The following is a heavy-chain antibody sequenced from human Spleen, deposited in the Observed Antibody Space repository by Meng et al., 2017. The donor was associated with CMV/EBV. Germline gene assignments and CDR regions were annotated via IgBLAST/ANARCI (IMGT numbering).Heavy chain of an antibody. Sequence: GESLKISCAASGFTFSSYGMHWVRQAPGKGLEWVAFIRYDGSNKYYADSVKGRFTISRDNSKNTLYLQMNSLRAEDTAVYYCARDDMHGVRVFDYWGQGTLVTVSS. D-gene: IGHD2-15*01. CDR2: IRYDGSNK. CDR1: GFTFSSYG. CDR3: ARDDMHGVRVFDY. J-gene: IGHJ4*02. V-gene: IGHV3-30*02.